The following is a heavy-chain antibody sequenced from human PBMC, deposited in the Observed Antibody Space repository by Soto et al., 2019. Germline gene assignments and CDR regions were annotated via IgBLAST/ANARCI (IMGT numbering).Heavy chain of an antibody. CDR2: ISAYNGNT. CDR1: GYTFTSYG. D-gene: IGHD6-13*01. Sequence: QVQLVQSGAEVKKPGASVKVSCKASGYTFTSYGISWVRQAPGQGLEWMGWISAYNGNTNYAQKLQGRVTMTTDTSTSTAYMELRSLRSDDTAVYYCARDPQQPLNESPPWFDPWGQGTLVTVSS. CDR3: ARDPQQPLNESPPWFDP. V-gene: IGHV1-18*04. J-gene: IGHJ5*02.